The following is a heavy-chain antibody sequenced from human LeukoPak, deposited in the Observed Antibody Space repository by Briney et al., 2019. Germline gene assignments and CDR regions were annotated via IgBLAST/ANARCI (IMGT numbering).Heavy chain of an antibody. V-gene: IGHV3-53*01. D-gene: IGHD5-18*01. CDR2: IYSGGST. CDR1: GFSVSTYY. Sequence: GGSLRLSCAASGFSVSTYYMTWVRQAPGKGLEWVSIIYSGGSTYYADSVMGRFTVSRGSSKNTLYLQMNSLRVEDTAVYYCARDHNFGHQGYGYYYGMDVWGQGTTVTVSS. CDR3: ARDHNFGHQGYGYYYGMDV. J-gene: IGHJ6*02.